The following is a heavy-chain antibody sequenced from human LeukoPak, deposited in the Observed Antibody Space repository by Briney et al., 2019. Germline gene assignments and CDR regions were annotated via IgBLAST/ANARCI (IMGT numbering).Heavy chain of an antibody. J-gene: IGHJ4*02. CDR1: GYYFSNYW. Sequence: GESLKISCKGSGYYFSNYWIGWVRQMPGKGLEWMGIIYPGDSDTRYSPSFQGQVTISADKSISTAYLQWSSLKASDTAMYYCARAIAVARIGDYFDYWGQGTLVTVSS. V-gene: IGHV5-51*01. D-gene: IGHD6-19*01. CDR2: IYPGDSDT. CDR3: ARAIAVARIGDYFDY.